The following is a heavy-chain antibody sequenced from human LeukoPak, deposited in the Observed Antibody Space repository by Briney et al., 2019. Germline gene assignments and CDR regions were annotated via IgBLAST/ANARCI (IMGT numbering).Heavy chain of an antibody. V-gene: IGHV1-18*01. D-gene: IGHD3-10*01. J-gene: IGHJ6*02. Sequence: GASVKVSCKASGYTFTNYGISWVRQAPGQGLEWMGWISGFNGNTNYGQKVQGRVTMTTDTSTITAYMEVRSLRSDDTAVYYCARMVRGVPYYYGMDVWGQGTTVTVSS. CDR3: ARMVRGVPYYYGMDV. CDR1: GYTFTNYG. CDR2: ISGFNGNT.